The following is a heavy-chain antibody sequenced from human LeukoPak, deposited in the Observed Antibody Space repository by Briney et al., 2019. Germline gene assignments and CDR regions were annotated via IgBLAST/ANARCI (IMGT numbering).Heavy chain of an antibody. CDR2: IKQDGSAK. J-gene: IGHJ4*02. CDR1: GFTFSSYW. V-gene: IGHV3-7*01. Sequence: GGSLRLSCAASGFTFSSYWMTWVRQAPGKGLEWVANIKQDGSAKYYVDSLRGRFSISRDNVKNSLFLQMNSLSDDDTAVYYCARCHYDSTCYCSVPSHLDYWGQGTLVTVSS. D-gene: IGHD3-22*01. CDR3: ARCHYDSTCYCSVPSHLDY.